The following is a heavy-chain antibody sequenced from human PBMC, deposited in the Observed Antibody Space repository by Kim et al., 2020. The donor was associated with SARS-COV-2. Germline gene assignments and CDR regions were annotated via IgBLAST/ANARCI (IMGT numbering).Heavy chain of an antibody. V-gene: IGHV4-31*02. CDR2: T. Sequence: TYYNPSLKCRVTISEETSKNLCSLKLSAVTAADTAVYCCARGDYAFYFDYWGQGTLVTVSS. D-gene: IGHD4-17*01. J-gene: IGHJ4*02. CDR3: ARGDYAFYFDY.